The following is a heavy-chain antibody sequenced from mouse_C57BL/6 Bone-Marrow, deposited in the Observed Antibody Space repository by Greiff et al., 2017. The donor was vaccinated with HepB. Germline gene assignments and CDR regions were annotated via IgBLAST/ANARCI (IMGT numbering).Heavy chain of an antibody. CDR1: GYTFTSYW. D-gene: IGHD2-2*01. CDR3: ARGWVTTREVGGDFDY. Sequence: QVQLQQPGAELVKPGASVKMSCKASGYTFTSYWITWVKQRPGQGLEWIGDIYPGSGSTNYNEKFKSKATLTVDTSSSTAYMQLSSLTSEDSAVYYSARGWVTTREVGGDFDYWGQGTTLTVSS. J-gene: IGHJ2*01. CDR2: IYPGSGST. V-gene: IGHV1-55*01.